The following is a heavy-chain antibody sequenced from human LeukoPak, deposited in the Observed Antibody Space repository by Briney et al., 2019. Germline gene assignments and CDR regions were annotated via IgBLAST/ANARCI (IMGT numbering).Heavy chain of an antibody. J-gene: IGHJ3*02. CDR2: IYYSGST. V-gene: IGHV4-59*01. CDR1: GGSISSYY. CDR3: ASSYMWNDEPFDAFDI. D-gene: IGHD1-20*01. Sequence: SETLFLTCTVSGGSISSYYWSWIRQPPGKGLEWIGYIYYSGSTNYNPSLKSRVTISVDTSKNQFSLKLSSVTAADTAVYYCASSYMWNDEPFDAFDIWGQGTMVTVSS.